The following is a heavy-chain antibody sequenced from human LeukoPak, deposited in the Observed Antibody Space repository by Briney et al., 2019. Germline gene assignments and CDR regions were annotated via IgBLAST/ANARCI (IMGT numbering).Heavy chain of an antibody. CDR2: IFYSGNT. V-gene: IGHV4-39*01. D-gene: IGHD5-18*01. Sequence: SETLSLTCTVSGGSISSSNYYWGWIRQPPGKGLGWIGNIFYSGNTYYNPSLKSRVTISVDTSKNQFSLRLSSVTAADTAVYYCARLGGYSYGSSYYFDYWGQGTLVTVSS. J-gene: IGHJ4*02. CDR1: GGSISSSNYY. CDR3: ARLGGYSYGSSYYFDY.